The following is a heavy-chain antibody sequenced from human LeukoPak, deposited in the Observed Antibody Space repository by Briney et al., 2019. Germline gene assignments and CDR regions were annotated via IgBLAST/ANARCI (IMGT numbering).Heavy chain of an antibody. D-gene: IGHD7-27*01. Sequence: GGSLRLSCAASGFTFSGHYMSWIRQAPGKGLEWFSHIGISGETSYNADSVKGRFTISRDNGKSTLYLQMNSLRVEDTAVYYCTRYGDSANKVDCWGQGTLVTVSS. CDR1: GFTFSGHY. J-gene: IGHJ4*02. CDR3: TRYGDSANKVDC. V-gene: IGHV3-11*01. CDR2: IGISGETS.